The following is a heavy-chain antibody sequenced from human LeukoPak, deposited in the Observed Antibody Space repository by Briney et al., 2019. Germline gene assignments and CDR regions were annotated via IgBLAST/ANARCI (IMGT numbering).Heavy chain of an antibody. CDR1: GFTFTNYG. CDR2: ISGSVTHT. V-gene: IGHV3-23*01. Sequence: GGSLRLSCAASGFTFTNYGMTWVRQAPGKGLEWVSSISGSVTHTYYADSVRGRFTLSRDTSKRTLYVQMVSLRAEETAIYYCAGSSGWWAHDYWGQGTLVTVSS. J-gene: IGHJ4*02. CDR3: AGSSGWWAHDY. D-gene: IGHD6-19*01.